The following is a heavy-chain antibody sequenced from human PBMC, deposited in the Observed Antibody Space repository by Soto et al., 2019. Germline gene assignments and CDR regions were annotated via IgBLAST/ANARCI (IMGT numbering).Heavy chain of an antibody. CDR3: ARDFGGQQLAQGLDY. J-gene: IGHJ4*02. CDR2: ISYDGSNK. V-gene: IGHV3-30-3*01. CDR1: GFTFSSYA. Sequence: QVQLVESGGGVVQPGRSLRLSCAASGFTFSSYAMHWVRQAPGKGLEWVAVISYDGSNKYYADSVKGRFTISRDNSKNTLYLQMNSLRAEDTGVYYCARDFGGQQLAQGLDYWGQGTLVTVSS. D-gene: IGHD6-13*01.